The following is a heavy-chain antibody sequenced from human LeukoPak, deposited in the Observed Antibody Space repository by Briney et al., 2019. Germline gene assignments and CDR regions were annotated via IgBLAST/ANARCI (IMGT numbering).Heavy chain of an antibody. Sequence: GASVKVSCKASGYTFTVRYLHWLRQAPGQGLEWMGWIKPDSGATNFAQNFQGRVTMTSDTSINTAYMELSSLTSDDTAMYYCARDHDYGPDYWGQGTLFTVSA. D-gene: IGHD4/OR15-4a*01. CDR1: GYTFTVRY. CDR3: ARDHDYGPDY. J-gene: IGHJ4*02. V-gene: IGHV1-2*02. CDR2: IKPDSGAT.